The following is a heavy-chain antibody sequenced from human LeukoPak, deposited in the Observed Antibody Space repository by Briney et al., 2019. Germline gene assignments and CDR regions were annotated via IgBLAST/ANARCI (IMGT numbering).Heavy chain of an antibody. CDR2: VTGSGGST. D-gene: IGHD3-10*01. V-gene: IGHV3-23*01. CDR3: ARDSQTYYYGSGSYFNY. Sequence: PGGSLRLSCVASGFTFSTYAMSWVRQAPGQGLEWVSAVTGSGGSTYYADSVKGRFTISRDNSKNTLYLQINSLRVEDTAVYYCARDSQTYYYGSGSYFNYWGQGTLVTVSS. J-gene: IGHJ4*02. CDR1: GFTFSTYA.